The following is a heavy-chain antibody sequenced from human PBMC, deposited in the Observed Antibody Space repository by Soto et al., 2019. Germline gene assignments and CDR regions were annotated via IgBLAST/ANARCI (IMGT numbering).Heavy chain of an antibody. J-gene: IGHJ6*02. CDR2: IWHDGTRK. CDR1: DFAFRLHG. CDR3: ARDRSSSYSYAMDL. Sequence: QVHLVESGGGVVQPGGSLTLSCSVSDFAFRLHGIHWVRHTPGKGLEWVAMIWHDGTRKYFRDSVRGRFTISRDSAKNKVYLQMYNLRGDDSALYFCARDRSSSYSYAMDLWGQGTTVTVSS. D-gene: IGHD3-10*01. V-gene: IGHV3-33*01.